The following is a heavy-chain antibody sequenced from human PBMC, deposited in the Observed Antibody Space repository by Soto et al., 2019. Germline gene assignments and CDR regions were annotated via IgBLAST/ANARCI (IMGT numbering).Heavy chain of an antibody. CDR2: ISSSGSTI. CDR3: ARDRIPYDSSGYYYY. CDR1: GFTFSSYE. V-gene: IGHV3-48*03. J-gene: IGHJ4*02. Sequence: GSLRLSCAASGFTFSSYEMNWVRQAPGKGLEWVSYISSSGSTIYYADSVKGRFTISRDNAKNSLYLQMNSLRAEDTAVYYCARDRIPYDSSGYYYYWGQGTLVTVSS. D-gene: IGHD3-22*01.